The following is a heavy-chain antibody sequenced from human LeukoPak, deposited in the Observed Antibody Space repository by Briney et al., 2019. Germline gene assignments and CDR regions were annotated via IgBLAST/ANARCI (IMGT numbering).Heavy chain of an antibody. D-gene: IGHD4/OR15-4a*01. CDR3: ARTEYGGYSLDY. CDR2: ISSSSSYI. V-gene: IGHV3-21*01. Sequence: GGSLRLSCAASGFTFSSYSMNWVRQAPGKGLEWVSSISSSSSYIYYADSVKGRFTISRDNAKNSLYLQMNSLRAGDTAVYYCARTEYGGYSLDYWGQGTLVTVSS. J-gene: IGHJ4*02. CDR1: GFTFSSYS.